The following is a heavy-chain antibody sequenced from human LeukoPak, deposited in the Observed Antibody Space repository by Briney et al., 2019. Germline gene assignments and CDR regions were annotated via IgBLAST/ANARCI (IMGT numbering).Heavy chain of an antibody. CDR2: IYYSGNT. CDR1: GGSISKSNSY. CDR3: ARQTGAGLFILP. D-gene: IGHD3-3*01. J-gene: IGHJ4*02. Sequence: SETLSLTCAVSGGSISKSNSYWGWIRRPPGKGLEWVGSIYYSGNTYYNPSLKSRVTISVDTSKNQFSLILTSVTAADTAVYYCARQTGAGLFILPGGQGTLVTVSS. V-gene: IGHV4-39*01.